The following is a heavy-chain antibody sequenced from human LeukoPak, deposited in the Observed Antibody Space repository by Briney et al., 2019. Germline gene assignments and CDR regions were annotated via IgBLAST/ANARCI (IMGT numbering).Heavy chain of an antibody. CDR1: GGSISSSSYY. J-gene: IGHJ3*01. CDR2: IYHSGSI. D-gene: IGHD6-25*01. V-gene: IGHV4-39*07. Sequence: SETLSLTCTVSGGSISSSSYYWGWIRQPPGKRLEWIGSIYHSGSIYYNPSLKSRVTISVDTSKNQVSLKVRSVTAADTAVYYCARGPYSTGPWDAWGQGTMVTVSS. CDR3: ARGPYSTGPWDA.